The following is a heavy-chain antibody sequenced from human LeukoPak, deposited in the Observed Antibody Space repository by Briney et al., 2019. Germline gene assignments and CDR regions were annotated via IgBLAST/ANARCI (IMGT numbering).Heavy chain of an antibody. CDR1: GYTFTSYY. CDR2: INPSGGST. J-gene: IGHJ6*02. CDR3: ARDLGFGELLYYYYYCMDI. Sequence: SVKVSCKASGYTFTSYYMHWVRQAPGQGLEWMGIINPSGGSTSYAQKFQGRVTMTRDTSTSTVYMELSSLRSEDTAVYYCARDLGFGELLYYYYYCMDIWGQGTTVTVSS. D-gene: IGHD3-10*01. V-gene: IGHV1-46*01.